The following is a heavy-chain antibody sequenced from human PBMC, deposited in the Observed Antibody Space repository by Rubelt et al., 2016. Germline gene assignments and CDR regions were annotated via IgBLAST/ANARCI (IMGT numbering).Heavy chain of an antibody. CDR2: ICFSGST. J-gene: IGHJ4*02. CDR3: ARDPRAGTTSFDY. CDR1: GGSISSSSYY. Sequence: QLQSQESGPGLVKPSETLSLTCTVSGGSISSSSYYWGWIRQPPGTGLEWIGSICFSGSTYSNPSLKSRFTISVDTSKNQFSLKLSSVTAADTAVYYCARDPRAGTTSFDYWGQGTLVTVSS. D-gene: IGHD1-7*01. V-gene: IGHV4-39*07.